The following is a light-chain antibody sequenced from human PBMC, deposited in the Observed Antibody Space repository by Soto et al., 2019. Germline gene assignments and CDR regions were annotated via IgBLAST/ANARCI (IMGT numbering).Light chain of an antibody. CDR3: QQSYSAPPWT. J-gene: IGKJ1*01. Sequence: IQITQSPSSLSASVGDRVTITCRESQSIDTYLNCYQQRPGKATNVMISGASSLQTGVPSRFRGSGSGTDFTLTISNLLPEDFANYYCQQSYSAPPWTFGQGTKVDIK. CDR1: QSIDTY. V-gene: IGKV1-39*01. CDR2: GAS.